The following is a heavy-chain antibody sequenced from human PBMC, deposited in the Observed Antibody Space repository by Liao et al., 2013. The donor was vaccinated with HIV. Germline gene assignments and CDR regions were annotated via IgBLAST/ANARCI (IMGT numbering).Heavy chain of an antibody. V-gene: IGHV4-61*02. J-gene: IGHJ6*03. Sequence: QVQLQESGPGLVKPSQTLSLTCTVSGGSISSGSYYWSWIRQPAGKGLEWIGRIYSSGSANYNPSLKSRVTMSVDTSKNQFSLKLSSVTAADTAVYYCARVAWRSGYYFYFMDVWGKGTTVTVSS. CDR2: IYSSGSA. CDR3: ARVAWRSGYYFYFMDV. D-gene: IGHD2-15*01. CDR1: GGSISSGSYY.